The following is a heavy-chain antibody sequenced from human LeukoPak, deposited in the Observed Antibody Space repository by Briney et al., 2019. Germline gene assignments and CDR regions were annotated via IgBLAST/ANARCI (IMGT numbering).Heavy chain of an antibody. V-gene: IGHV3-23*01. D-gene: IGHD2-2*02. CDR3: AKSPTPLIVVPAAKPYYYYYMDV. Sequence: PGGSLRLSCAASGFTFSSYAMSWVRQAPGKGLEWVSAISGSGGSTYYADSVKGRFTISRDNSKNTLYLQMNSLRAEDTAVYYCAKSPTPLIVVPAAKPYYYYYMDVWGKGTTVTVSS. J-gene: IGHJ6*03. CDR1: GFTFSSYA. CDR2: ISGSGGST.